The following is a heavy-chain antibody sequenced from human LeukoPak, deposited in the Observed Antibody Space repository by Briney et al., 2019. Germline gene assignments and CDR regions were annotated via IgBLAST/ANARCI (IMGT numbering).Heavy chain of an antibody. CDR3: ATYRQVLLPFES. J-gene: IGHJ4*02. D-gene: IGHD2-8*02. V-gene: IGHV3-21*04. CDR2: ISSSSSYI. CDR1: GFTFSSYG. Sequence: GGSLRLPCAASGFTFSSYGMSWVRQAPGKGLEWVSSISSSSSYIYYADSVRGRFTISRDNSKSTLSLQMNSLRAEDTAIYYCATYRQVLLPFESWGQGTLVTVSS.